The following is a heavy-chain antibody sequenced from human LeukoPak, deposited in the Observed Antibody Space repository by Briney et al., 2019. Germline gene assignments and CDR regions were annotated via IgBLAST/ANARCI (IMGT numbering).Heavy chain of an antibody. CDR3: ARDVYGSGSYYDY. CDR1: GGSFSGYY. D-gene: IGHD3-10*01. J-gene: IGHJ4*02. V-gene: IGHV3-7*01. Sequence: PSETLSLTCAVYGGSFSGYYWSWVRQAPGKGLEWVANIKQDGSEKSYVDSMRGRLTISRDNAKNSLYPQMNSLRAEDTAVYYCARDVYGSGSYYDYWGQGTLVTVSS. CDR2: IKQDGSEK.